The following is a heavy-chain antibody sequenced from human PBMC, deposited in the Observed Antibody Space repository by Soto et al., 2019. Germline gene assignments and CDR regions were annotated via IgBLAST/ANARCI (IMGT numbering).Heavy chain of an antibody. CDR2: ISYDGSNK. V-gene: IGHV3-30*18. CDR3: AKDFKSAARDYDFCSGYYKAPGY. J-gene: IGHJ4*02. Sequence: GGSLRLSCAASGFTFSSYGRHWVRQAPGKGLECVAVISYDGSNKYYADSVKGRFTISRDNSKNTLYLQMNSLRAEDTAVYYCAKDFKSAARDYDFCSGYYKAPGYWGQGTLVTVSS. D-gene: IGHD3-3*01. CDR1: GFTFSSYG.